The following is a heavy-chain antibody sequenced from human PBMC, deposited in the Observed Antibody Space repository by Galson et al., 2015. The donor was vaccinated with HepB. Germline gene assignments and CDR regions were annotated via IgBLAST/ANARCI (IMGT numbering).Heavy chain of an antibody. CDR3: AKDLKRGYWDSSGWTTNYYYYGMDV. Sequence: SLRLSCAASGFTVSSNYMSWVRQAPGKGLEWVSVIYSGGSTYYADSVKGRFTISRDNSKNTLYLQMNSLRAEDTAVYYCAKDLKRGYWDSSGWTTNYYYYGMDVWGQGTTVTVSS. D-gene: IGHD6-19*01. V-gene: IGHV3-53*05. CDR2: IYSGGST. CDR1: GFTVSSNY. J-gene: IGHJ6*02.